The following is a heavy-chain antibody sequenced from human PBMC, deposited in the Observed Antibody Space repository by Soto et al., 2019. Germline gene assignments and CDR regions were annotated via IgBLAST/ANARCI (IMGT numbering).Heavy chain of an antibody. J-gene: IGHJ3*02. D-gene: IGHD3-22*01. CDR2: INPNSGGT. CDR1: WDTRTSFL. CDR3: ARDPTPAYYYDSSGQGAFDI. V-gene: IGHV1-2*02. Sequence: ASVKVCCKAPWDTRTSFLFHWVRQAPGQGLEWMGWINPNSGGTNYAQKFQGRVTMTRDTSISTAYMELSRLRSDDTAVYYCARDPTPAYYYDSSGQGAFDIWGQGTMVTVSS.